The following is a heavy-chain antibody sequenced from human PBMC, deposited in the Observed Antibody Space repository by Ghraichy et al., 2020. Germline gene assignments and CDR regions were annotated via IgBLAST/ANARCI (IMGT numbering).Heavy chain of an antibody. CDR1: NGSISSSNHY. V-gene: IGHV4-39*01. CDR3: VRKGYCSSTTCYDNWFDP. J-gene: IGHJ5*02. Sequence: GSLRLSCTVSNGSISSSNHYWDWIHQPPGKGLEWIGSIYYGGSTYSNPSLKSRVSISVDTSTNQFSLKLRSVTAADTAVYYCVRKGYCSSTTCYDNWFDPWGQGTLVTVSS. D-gene: IGHD2-2*01. CDR2: IYYGGST.